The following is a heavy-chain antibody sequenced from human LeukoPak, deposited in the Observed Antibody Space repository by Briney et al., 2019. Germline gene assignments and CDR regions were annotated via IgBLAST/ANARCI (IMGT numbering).Heavy chain of an antibody. J-gene: IGHJ4*02. CDR3: ARLDGPTVTSFDY. V-gene: IGHV3-53*01. CDR1: GFTFSSYS. CDR2: IYSGGST. D-gene: IGHD4-17*01. Sequence: QAGGSLRLSCAASGFTFSSYSMNWVRQAPGKGLEWISVIYSGGSTYYADSVKGRFTISRDNSKNTLYLQMKSLAAEDTAVYYCARLDGPTVTSFDYWGQGTLVTVSS.